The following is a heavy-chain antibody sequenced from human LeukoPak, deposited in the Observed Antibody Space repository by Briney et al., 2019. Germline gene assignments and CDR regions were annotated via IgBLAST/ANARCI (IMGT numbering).Heavy chain of an antibody. CDR1: GFVFSNYW. V-gene: IGHV3-74*01. Sequence: GGSLRLSCTASGFVFSNYWMLWVRQAPGKGLEWVSLIQSDGSGTTYTDSMKGRFIISRDNAKNTLYLQMTSLTAEDTAVYYCARDNTGSIDHWGLGTLVTVSS. CDR2: IQSDGSGT. CDR3: ARDNTGSIDH. D-gene: IGHD2-8*02. J-gene: IGHJ4*02.